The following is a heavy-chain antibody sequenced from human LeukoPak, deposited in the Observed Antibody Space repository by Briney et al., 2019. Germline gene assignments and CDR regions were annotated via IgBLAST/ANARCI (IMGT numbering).Heavy chain of an antibody. CDR3: ARSVLRRGYSGYGGFDY. J-gene: IGHJ4*02. V-gene: IGHV1-69*04. CDR2: IIPILGIA. Sequence: SVKVSCKASGGTFSSYAISWVRQAPGQGLEWMGRIIPILGIANYAQKFQGGVTITADKSTSTAYMELSSLRSEDTAVYYCARSVLRRGYSGYGGFDYWGQGTLVTVSS. CDR1: GGTFSSYA. D-gene: IGHD5-12*01.